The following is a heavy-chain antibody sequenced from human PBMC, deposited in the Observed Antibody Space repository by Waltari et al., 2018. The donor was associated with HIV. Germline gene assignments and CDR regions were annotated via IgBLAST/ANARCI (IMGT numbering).Heavy chain of an antibody. CDR3: AKGLPPFSFGGMDA. D-gene: IGHD3-16*01. Sequence: EVQLLESGGGLVQPGGSLRLSCAASGFTFNNYAMNWVRQAPGKGLEWVSAIGAIGDSTYYADSVKGHFTISRDNSKSMVFLQVNSLRAEDTAVYYCAKGLPPFSFGGMDAWGQGTTVTVSS. V-gene: IGHV3-23*01. CDR1: GFTFNNYA. CDR2: IGAIGDST. J-gene: IGHJ6*02.